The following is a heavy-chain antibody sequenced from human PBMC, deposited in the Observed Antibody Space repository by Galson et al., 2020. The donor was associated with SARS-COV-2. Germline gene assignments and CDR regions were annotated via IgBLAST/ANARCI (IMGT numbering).Heavy chain of an antibody. CDR1: GGSISISSYY. J-gene: IGHJ4*02. Sequence: SETLSLTCTVSGGSISISSYYWGWIRQPPGKGLEWVGSIYLSGSTYYNPSLNSQVTISVDTSKNQFSLKMTSVTAADTAVYFCARDLIVGSFFDYWGQGTLVTVSS. V-gene: IGHV4-39*07. D-gene: IGHD3-22*01. CDR3: ARDLIVGSFFDY. CDR2: IYLSGST.